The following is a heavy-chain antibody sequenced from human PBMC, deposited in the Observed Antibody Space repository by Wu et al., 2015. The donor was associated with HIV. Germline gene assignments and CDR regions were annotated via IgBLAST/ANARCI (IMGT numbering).Heavy chain of an antibody. CDR1: GGTFSNSA. CDR2: IIPILGTP. D-gene: IGHD5-18*01. Sequence: QVQMVQSGAEVKKPGASVKISCKAFGGTFSNSAISWVRQAPGQGLEWMGRIIPILGTPHYAQKFQDRVTITADGSTRTVYMELSSLRSEDTAVYYCARVRDTAMVDYWGQGTLVTVSS. CDR3: ARVRDTAMVDY. J-gene: IGHJ4*02. V-gene: IGHV1-69*11.